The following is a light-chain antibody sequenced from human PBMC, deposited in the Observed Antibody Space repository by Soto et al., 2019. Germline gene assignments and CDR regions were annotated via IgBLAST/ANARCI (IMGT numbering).Light chain of an antibody. CDR2: GAS. V-gene: IGKV3-20*01. Sequence: IVLTQSPGTLALSPGERATLSFRASQSVASSYLAWYQQKPGQAPRLLIFGASSRATGIPDRFSGTGSGTEFTLTINSLQAEDSAVYYCQQYYNWPRTFGQGTRLEIK. CDR1: QSVASSY. J-gene: IGKJ5*01. CDR3: QQYYNWPRT.